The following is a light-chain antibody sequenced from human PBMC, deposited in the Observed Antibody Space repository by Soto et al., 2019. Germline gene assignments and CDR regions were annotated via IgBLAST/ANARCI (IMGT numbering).Light chain of an antibody. CDR1: QCISRY. V-gene: IGKV1-9*01. CDR2: AAA. CDR3: QQLNSYPLT. J-gene: IGKJ4*01. Sequence: DIQLTQSPSFLSASVGVRVTITCRASQCISRYLAWYQQKPGKAPKLLIYAAATLQSGVQSRFSGSGSGTEFTLSISSLQPEDFSTDYCQQLNSYPLTVGGGTRVEI.